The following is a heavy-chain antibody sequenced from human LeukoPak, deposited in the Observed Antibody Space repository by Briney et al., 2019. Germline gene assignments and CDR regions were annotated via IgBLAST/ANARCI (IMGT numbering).Heavy chain of an antibody. CDR3: ARIVVVPAAMAHYYYYYGMDV. CDR2: IYYSGNT. CDR1: GGSVSSGSYY. D-gene: IGHD2-2*01. J-gene: IGHJ6*02. V-gene: IGHV4-61*01. Sequence: SETLSLTCTVSGGSVSSGSYYWSWIRQPPGKGLGWVGYIYYSGNTNYNPSLKSRVTISVDTSKNQFSLKLSSVTAADTAVFYCARIVVVPAAMAHYYYYYGMDVWGQGTTVTVSS.